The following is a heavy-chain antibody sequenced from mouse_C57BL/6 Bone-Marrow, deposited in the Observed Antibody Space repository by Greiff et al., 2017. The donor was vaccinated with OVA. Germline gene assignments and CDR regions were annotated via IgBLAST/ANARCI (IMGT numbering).Heavy chain of an antibody. Sequence: VKLMESGAELVKPGASVKISCKASGYAFSSYWMNWVKQRPGKGLEWIGQIYPGDGDTNYNGKFKGKATLTADKSSSTAYMQLSSLTSEDSAVYFCARLGFWYFDVWGTGTTVTVSS. D-gene: IGHD4-1*01. CDR1: GYAFSSYW. J-gene: IGHJ1*03. V-gene: IGHV1-80*01. CDR3: ARLGFWYFDV. CDR2: IYPGDGDT.